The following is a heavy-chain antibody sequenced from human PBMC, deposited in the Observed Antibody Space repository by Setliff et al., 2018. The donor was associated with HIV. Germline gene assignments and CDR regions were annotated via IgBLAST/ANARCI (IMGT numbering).Heavy chain of an antibody. CDR2: ISPNRGGT. Sequence: GASVKVSCKTSGYTFTVNFIHWVRQAPGQRLVWLGRISPNRGGTNFAQKFQGRVTMTRDTSISTAYMELHRLTSDDTAVYFCAREGFTGSEFDPWGQGTLVTVSS. J-gene: IGHJ5*02. CDR3: AREGFTGSEFDP. CDR1: GYTFTVNF. V-gene: IGHV1-2*06. D-gene: IGHD3-9*01.